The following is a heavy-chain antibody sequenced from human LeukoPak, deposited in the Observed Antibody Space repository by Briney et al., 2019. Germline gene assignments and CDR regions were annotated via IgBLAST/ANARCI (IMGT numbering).Heavy chain of an antibody. CDR1: GGSISSGGYY. Sequence: SQTLSLTCTVSGGSISSGGYYWSWIRQPPGKGLEWIGYIYYSGSTYYNPSLKSRVTISVDTSKNQFSLKLSSVTAADTAVYYCARLLVYYYGSGSYVPDYWGQGTLVTVSS. CDR2: IYYSGST. D-gene: IGHD3-10*01. CDR3: ARLLVYYYGSGSYVPDY. J-gene: IGHJ4*02. V-gene: IGHV4-30-4*08.